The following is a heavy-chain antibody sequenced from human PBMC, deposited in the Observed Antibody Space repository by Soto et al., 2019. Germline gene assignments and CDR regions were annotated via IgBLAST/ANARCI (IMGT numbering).Heavy chain of an antibody. D-gene: IGHD2-15*01. V-gene: IGHV1-8*01. CDR1: GFSLTNYD. Sequence: GASVKVSCKVSGFSLTNYDINWVRQATGQGPEWMGWMNPDSGNTGYAQKFQGRVTMTTNTSTSTANMELSSLRSDDTAENYYARYPDCSGGSCYLVGYYYYGMDVWGQGTTVTVSS. CDR3: ARYPDCSGGSCYLVGYYYYGMDV. CDR2: MNPDSGNT. J-gene: IGHJ6*02.